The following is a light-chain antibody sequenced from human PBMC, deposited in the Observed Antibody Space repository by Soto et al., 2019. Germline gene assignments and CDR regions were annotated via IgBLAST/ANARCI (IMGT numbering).Light chain of an antibody. CDR1: SNDVGAYIY. J-gene: IGLJ2*01. CDR3: SSYTSSSTVV. Sequence: QSALTQPASVSGSPGQSITISCTGTSNDVGAYIYVSWYQLHPGKSPKVLIYEVTNRPSGVSNRFSGSWSGNTASLTISRLQAEDDADYYCSSYTSSSTVVFGGGTKLTVL. CDR2: EVT. V-gene: IGLV2-14*01.